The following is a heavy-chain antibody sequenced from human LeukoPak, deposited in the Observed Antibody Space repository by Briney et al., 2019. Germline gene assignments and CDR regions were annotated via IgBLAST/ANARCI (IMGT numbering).Heavy chain of an antibody. D-gene: IGHD1-1*01. CDR2: INPNSGGT. CDR3: ASWGENDWGYFDY. CDR1: GGTFSSYA. J-gene: IGHJ4*02. Sequence: ASVKVSCKASGGTFSSYAISWVRQAPGQGLEWMGRINPNSGGTNYAQKFQGRVTMTRDTSISTAYMELSRLRSDDTAVYYCASWGENDWGYFDYWGQGTLVTVSS. V-gene: IGHV1-2*06.